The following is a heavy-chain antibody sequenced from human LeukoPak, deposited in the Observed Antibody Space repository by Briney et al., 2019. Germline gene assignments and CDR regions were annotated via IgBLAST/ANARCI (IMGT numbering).Heavy chain of an antibody. Sequence: GGSLRLSCAASGFTFSSYSMNWVRQAPGKGLEWVSSISSSSSYIYYADSVKGRFTISRDNAKNPLYLQMNSLRAEDTAVYYCARVVSSSWYFDYWGQGTLVTVSS. J-gene: IGHJ4*02. CDR3: ARVVSSSWYFDY. CDR2: ISSSSSYI. V-gene: IGHV3-21*01. D-gene: IGHD6-13*01. CDR1: GFTFSSYS.